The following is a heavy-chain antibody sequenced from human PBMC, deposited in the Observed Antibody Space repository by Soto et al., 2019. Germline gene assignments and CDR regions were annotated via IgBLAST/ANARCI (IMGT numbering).Heavy chain of an antibody. CDR2: INPKTGGT. CDR1: GYTFTDYY. J-gene: IGHJ4*02. Sequence: ASVKVSCKASGYTFTDYYMHWVRQAPGQGLEWMGWINPKTGGTNYVQKFQGRVTMTRDTSITTAYMELSRLRSDDTAVYYCARDVVGSDYFDSWGQETLVTVSS. CDR3: ARDVVGSDYFDS. V-gene: IGHV1-2*02. D-gene: IGHD1-26*01.